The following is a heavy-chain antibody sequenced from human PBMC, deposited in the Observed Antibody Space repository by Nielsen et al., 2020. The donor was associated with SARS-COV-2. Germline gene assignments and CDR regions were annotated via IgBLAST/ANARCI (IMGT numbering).Heavy chain of an antibody. Sequence: WVRQAPGQRLEWMGWINAGNGNTKYSQKFQGRVTITGDTSASTAYMELSSLRSEDTAVYYCARGARGGYDLFLWRNYGMDVWGQGTTVTVSS. J-gene: IGHJ6*02. CDR2: INAGNGNT. CDR3: ARGARGGYDLFLWRNYGMDV. D-gene: IGHD5-12*01. V-gene: IGHV1-3*01.